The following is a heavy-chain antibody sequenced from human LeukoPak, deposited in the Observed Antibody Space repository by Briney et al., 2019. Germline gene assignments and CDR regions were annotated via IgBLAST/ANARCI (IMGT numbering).Heavy chain of an antibody. CDR3: ARRAQQCSGGNCYPYYFDY. V-gene: IGHV5-51*01. J-gene: IGHJ4*02. CDR2: IYLGDSDT. CDR1: GYSLTSYW. D-gene: IGHD2-15*01. Sequence: KGGESLKISCKGSGYSLTSYWIGWVRQMPGKGLEWMGNIYLGDSDTRYSPSFQGQVTISADKSISTAYLQWSSLRASDTAMYYCARRAQQCSGGNCYPYYFDYWGQGTLVTVSS.